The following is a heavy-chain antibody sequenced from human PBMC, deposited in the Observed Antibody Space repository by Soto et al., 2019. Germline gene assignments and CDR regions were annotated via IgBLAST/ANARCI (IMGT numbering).Heavy chain of an antibody. J-gene: IGHJ1*01. CDR1: GVSISGTSYY. V-gene: IGHV4-39*01. CDR3: ARHGSF. Sequence: PSETLSLTCTVSGVSISGTSYYWGWIRQTPAKGLEWIGTIYYSGETFYNPSLKSRVTISIDTSKNHFSLKLTSVTAADTAIYYCARHGSFWGQGALVTVSS. CDR2: IYYSGET. D-gene: IGHD3-16*02.